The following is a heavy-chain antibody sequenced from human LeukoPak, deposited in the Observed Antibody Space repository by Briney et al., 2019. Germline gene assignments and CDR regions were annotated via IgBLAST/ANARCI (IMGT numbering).Heavy chain of an antibody. V-gene: IGHV4-34*01. CDR1: GGSFSGYY. Sequence: SETLSLTCAVYGGSFSGYYWSWIRQPPGKGLEWIGEINHSGSTNYNPSLKSRVTISVDTSKNQFSLKLSSMTAADTAVYYCARGARAPRATRTKNYFDYWGQGTLVTVSS. CDR2: INHSGST. CDR3: ARGARAPRATRTKNYFDY. J-gene: IGHJ4*02.